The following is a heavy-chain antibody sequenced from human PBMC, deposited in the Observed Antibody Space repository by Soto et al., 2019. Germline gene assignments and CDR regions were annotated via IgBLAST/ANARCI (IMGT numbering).Heavy chain of an antibody. CDR1: GDSISSPNW. CDR3: ARDDVGYCSNDICYTKPLDY. Sequence: SETLSLTCAISGDSISSPNWWSWLRQPPGKGLEWIAEISHSGSTNYNPSLKSRVTISVDESKNQFSLKLSSVTAADTAVYYCARDDVGYCSNDICYTKPLDYWGQGTPVTVSS. V-gene: IGHV4-4*02. D-gene: IGHD2-8*01. J-gene: IGHJ4*02. CDR2: ISHSGST.